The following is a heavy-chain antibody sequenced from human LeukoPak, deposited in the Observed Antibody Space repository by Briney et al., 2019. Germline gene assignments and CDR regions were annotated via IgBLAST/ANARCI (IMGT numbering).Heavy chain of an antibody. Sequence: SGPALAKPTQTLTLTCTFSGFSLSTSGMCVSWIRQPPGKALEWLARIDWDDDKYYSTSLKTRLTISKDTSKNQVVLTMTNMDPVDTATYYCALHSRYYGSAWNWFDPWGQGTLVTVSS. D-gene: IGHD3-10*01. CDR2: IDWDDDK. CDR3: ALHSRYYGSAWNWFDP. CDR1: GFSLSTSGMC. J-gene: IGHJ5*02. V-gene: IGHV2-70*11.